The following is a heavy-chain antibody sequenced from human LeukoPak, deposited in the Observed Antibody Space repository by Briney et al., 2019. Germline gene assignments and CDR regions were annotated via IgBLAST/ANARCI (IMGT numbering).Heavy chain of an antibody. CDR3: ARDRGGTLDV. V-gene: IGHV1-46*01. CDR2: INPSGGST. D-gene: IGHD4-23*01. Sequence: ASVKVSCKASGYTFTSYYMHWVRQAPGQGLEWMGIINPSGGSTSYSQKFQGRVTMTRDMSTSTVYMELSSLRSEDTAVYYCARDRGGTLDVWGKGTTVTISS. CDR1: GYTFTSYY. J-gene: IGHJ6*04.